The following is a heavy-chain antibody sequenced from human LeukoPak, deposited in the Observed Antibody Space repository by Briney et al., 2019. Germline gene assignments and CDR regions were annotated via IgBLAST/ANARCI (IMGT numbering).Heavy chain of an antibody. D-gene: IGHD2-2*01. CDR1: GFTFSSYS. V-gene: IGHV3-21*01. J-gene: IGHJ6*02. Sequence: GGSLRLSCAASGFTFSSYSMNWVRQAPGKGLEWVSSISSSSSYIYYADSVKGRFTISRDNAKNSLYLQMNSLRAEDTDVYYCARDSGIAVPTSYYYYGMDVWGQGTTVTVFS. CDR3: ARDSGIAVPTSYYYYGMDV. CDR2: ISSSSSYI.